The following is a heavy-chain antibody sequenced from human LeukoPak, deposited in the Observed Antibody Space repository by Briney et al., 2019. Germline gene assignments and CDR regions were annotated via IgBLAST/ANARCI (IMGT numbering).Heavy chain of an antibody. Sequence: PSVKVSCKASGDIFRRYGVTWARQAPGQGPEWMGWVRPYNGDPEYAQKFQGRVTMSTDTSTDTSYMELRSLGSDDTAVYYCARPYSANWHPHPYRMDVWGQGTTVIVSS. J-gene: IGHJ6*02. CDR1: GDIFRRYG. D-gene: IGHD1-1*01. CDR3: ARPYSANWHPHPYRMDV. CDR2: VRPYNGDP. V-gene: IGHV1-18*04.